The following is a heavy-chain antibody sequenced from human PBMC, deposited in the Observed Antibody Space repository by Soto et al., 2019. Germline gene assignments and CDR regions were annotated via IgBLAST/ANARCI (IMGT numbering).Heavy chain of an antibody. CDR3: AGEMATITDYYSYGMDV. CDR2: IIPIFGTA. Sequence: QVQLVQSGAEVKKPGSSVKVSCKASGGTFSSYAISWVRQAPGQGLEWMGGIIPIFGTANYAQKFQGRVTITADESTSTAYMELSSLRSEDTAVYYCAGEMATITDYYSYGMDVWGQGTTVTVSS. J-gene: IGHJ6*02. D-gene: IGHD5-12*01. CDR1: GGTFSSYA. V-gene: IGHV1-69*01.